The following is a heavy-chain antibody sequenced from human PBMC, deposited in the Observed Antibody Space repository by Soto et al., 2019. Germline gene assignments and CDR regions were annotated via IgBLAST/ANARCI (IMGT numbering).Heavy chain of an antibody. CDR1: GFTFSLYW. V-gene: IGHV3-74*01. CDR2: IDSDGSST. CDR3: ARPTYSSSLLGV. J-gene: IGHJ6*02. D-gene: IGHD6-13*01. Sequence: PGGFLRLSCAASGFTFSLYWMHWVRQAPGKGLVWVSRIDSDGSSTGYVDSVKGRFTISRDNAKNTLYLQMNSLRAEDTAVYYCARPTYSSSLLGVWGQGTTVNVSS.